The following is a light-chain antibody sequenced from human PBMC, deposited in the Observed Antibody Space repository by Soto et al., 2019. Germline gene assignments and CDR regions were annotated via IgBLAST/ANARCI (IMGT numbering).Light chain of an antibody. CDR3: SSFTDSNTQV. J-gene: IGLJ2*01. CDR1: SSDVGGYSY. Sequence: QSVLTQPASVSGSPGQSITISCTGTSSDVGGYSYVSWYQQHPGRAPKLMIFEVSNRPSGVSYRFSASKSGNTASLTIYDLRPEDEADYYCSSFTDSNTQVFGGGTKLTVL. V-gene: IGLV2-14*01. CDR2: EVS.